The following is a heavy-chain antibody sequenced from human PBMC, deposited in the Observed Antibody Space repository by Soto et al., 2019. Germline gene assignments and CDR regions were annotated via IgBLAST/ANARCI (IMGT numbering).Heavy chain of an antibody. CDR3: ARVKLAGRGSFHD. CDR2: IYHSGNT. Sequence: PSETLSLTCAVSGYSITNGYYWGWIRQPPGKGLEWIGNIYHSGNTYYNPSLKSRVTLSIDTSKNQFSLKLRSVTAADTAMYYCARVKLAGRGSFHDWGQGTLVTVSS. J-gene: IGHJ4*02. V-gene: IGHV4-38-2*01. CDR1: GYSITNGYY. D-gene: IGHD3-3*02.